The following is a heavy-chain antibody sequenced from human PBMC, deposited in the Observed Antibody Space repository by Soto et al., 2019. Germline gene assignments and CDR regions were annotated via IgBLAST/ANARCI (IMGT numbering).Heavy chain of an antibody. CDR1: GFTFSASW. CDR3: ASWVYPRNY. D-gene: IGHD3-16*01. V-gene: IGHV3-7*01. CDR2: LNQDGSEI. Sequence: EVQLVESGGGLVQPGGSLRLSCVTSGFTFSASWMNWVRQAPGKGLEWVANLNQDGSEIKYVDSVKGRFTISRDNARNSEYLQINSLRTEDTAVYYCASWVYPRNYWGQGTLVTVSS. J-gene: IGHJ4*02.